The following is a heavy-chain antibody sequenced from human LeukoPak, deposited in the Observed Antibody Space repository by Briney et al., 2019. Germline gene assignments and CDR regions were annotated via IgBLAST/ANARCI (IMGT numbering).Heavy chain of an antibody. D-gene: IGHD6-6*01. CDR3: ARQGYSSSSRFDN. CDR2: IYPRDSDT. J-gene: IGHJ4*02. V-gene: IGHV5-51*01. CDR1: GFSFTNYW. Sequence: GESLKISCKASGFSFTNYWIGWVRQMPGKGLEWMGIIYPRDSDTKYSPSFQGQVTISADKSINTAYLQWNSLKASDTAMYYCARQGYSSSSRFDNWGQGTLVTVSS.